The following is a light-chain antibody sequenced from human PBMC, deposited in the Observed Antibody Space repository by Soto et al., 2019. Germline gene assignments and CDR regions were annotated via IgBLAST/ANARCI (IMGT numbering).Light chain of an antibody. Sequence: EIVLTPSPATLSLSPGERATLSCRASQSVSSYLAWYQQKPGQAPRLLMYEASNRATGIPARFSGSGSGTDFTLTISSLEPEDFAVYYCQQRSNWPPITFGQGTRLEIK. CDR1: QSVSSY. CDR3: QQRSNWPPIT. J-gene: IGKJ5*01. V-gene: IGKV3-11*01. CDR2: EAS.